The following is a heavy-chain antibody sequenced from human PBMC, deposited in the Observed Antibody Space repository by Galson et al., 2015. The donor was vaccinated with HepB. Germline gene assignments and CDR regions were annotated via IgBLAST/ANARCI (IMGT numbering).Heavy chain of an antibody. CDR3: ARGGPITMIVDSSYADY. CDR1: GFTFSSYS. V-gene: IGHV3-21*01. Sequence: SLRLSCAASGFTFSSYSMNWVRQAPGKGLEWVSSISSSSSYIYYADSVKGRFTISRDNAKNSLYLQMNSLRAEDTAVYYCARGGPITMIVDSSYADYWGQGTLVTVSS. J-gene: IGHJ4*02. CDR2: ISSSSSYI. D-gene: IGHD3-22*01.